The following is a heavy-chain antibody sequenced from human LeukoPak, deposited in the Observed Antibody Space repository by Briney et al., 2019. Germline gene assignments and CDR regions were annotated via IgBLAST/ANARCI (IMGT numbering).Heavy chain of an antibody. CDR3: AGTDLYKRRLGFPFHRFGP. J-gene: IGHJ5*02. Sequence: ASVKASCKASGYTFTSYGISWVRQAPGQGLEWMGWISAYNGNTNYAQKLQGRVTMTTDTSTSTAYMELRSLRSDDTAVYYCAGTDLYKRRLGFPFHRFGPWGPGNLVTVSS. D-gene: IGHD1-14*01. CDR2: ISAYNGNT. V-gene: IGHV1-18*01. CDR1: GYTFTSYG.